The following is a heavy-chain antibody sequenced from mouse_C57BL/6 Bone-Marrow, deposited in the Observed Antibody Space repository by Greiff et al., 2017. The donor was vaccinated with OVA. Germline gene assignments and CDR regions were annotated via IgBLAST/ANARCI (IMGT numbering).Heavy chain of an antibody. CDR2: IDPSDSYT. V-gene: IGHV1-50*01. Sequence: QVQLKQPGAELVKPGASVKLSCKASGYTFTSYWMQWVKQRPGQGLEWIGEIDPSDSYTNYNQKFKGKATLTVDTSSSTAYMQLSSLTSEDSAVYYCARCYCYCPSWFAYWGQGTLVTVSA. D-gene: IGHD1-1*01. CDR3: ARCYCYCPSWFAY. CDR1: GYTFTSYW. J-gene: IGHJ3*01.